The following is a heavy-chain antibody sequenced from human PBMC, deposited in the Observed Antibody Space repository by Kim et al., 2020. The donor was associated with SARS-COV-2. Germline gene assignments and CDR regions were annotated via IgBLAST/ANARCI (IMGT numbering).Heavy chain of an antibody. D-gene: IGHD6-25*01. CDR1: GFTLSSYA. J-gene: IGHJ3*01. CDR2: ISYDGNNQ. CDR3: ARIKAAASTGDAFDV. Sequence: GGSLRLSCVASGFTLSSYAMHWVRQAPGKGLEWLAIISYDGNNQYYADSVRGRFTISRDISKNTLFLQMNSLRGDDTSTYYCARIKAAASTGDAFDVWGQGTMVIVSS. V-gene: IGHV3-30*04.